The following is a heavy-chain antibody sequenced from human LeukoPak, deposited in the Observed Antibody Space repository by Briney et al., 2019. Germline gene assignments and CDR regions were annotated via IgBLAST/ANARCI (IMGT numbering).Heavy chain of an antibody. CDR1: GFTSSSYA. V-gene: IGHV3-30*04. CDR2: ISYDGSNK. D-gene: IGHD6-13*01. CDR3: ARDLSSSWYRGAFDI. Sequence: GGSLRLSCAASGFTSSSYAMHWVRQAPGKGLEWVAVISYDGSNKYYADSVKGRFTISRDNSKNTLYLQMNSLRAEDTAVYYCARDLSSSWYRGAFDIWGQGTMVTVSS. J-gene: IGHJ3*02.